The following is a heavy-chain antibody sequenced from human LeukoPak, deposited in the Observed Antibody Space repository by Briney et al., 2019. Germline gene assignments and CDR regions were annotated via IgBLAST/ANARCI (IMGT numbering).Heavy chain of an antibody. CDR2: INSDGINT. CDR3: ARDLGQYYDTSDNWFDP. V-gene: IGHV3-74*01. J-gene: IGHJ5*02. D-gene: IGHD3-22*01. CDR1: AFTVRNYW. Sequence: LRLSSAASAFTVRNYWMHWVRQAPGKGLVWVSRINSDGINTSYAASVKGRFTISRDNAKKTTNPQRNRLRSAHPTLPYIARDLGQYYDTSDNWFDPWGEGTMVTVSS.